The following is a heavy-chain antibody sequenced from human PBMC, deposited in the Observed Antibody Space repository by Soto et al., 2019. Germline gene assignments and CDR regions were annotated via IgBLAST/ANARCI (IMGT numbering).Heavy chain of an antibody. CDR2: ITSSGAT. V-gene: IGHV3-23*01. Sequence: LRLSSAASEFTFSNFVMSWVRQAPGKGLEWVSAITSSGATYYADSVRGRFTISRDDSKNTLYLQMNSLRAGDAAVYYCARGTAPHYWGQGTLVIVSS. J-gene: IGHJ4*02. CDR1: EFTFSNFV. CDR3: ARGTAPHY. D-gene: IGHD2-21*02.